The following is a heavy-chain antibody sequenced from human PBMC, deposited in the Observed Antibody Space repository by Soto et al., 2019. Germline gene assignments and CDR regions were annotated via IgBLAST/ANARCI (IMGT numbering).Heavy chain of an antibody. CDR3: ARGDRGGSGSPASYYYSGLDV. D-gene: IGHD3-10*01. V-gene: IGHV3-23*01. CDR1: GFTFSSYA. J-gene: IGHJ6*02. Sequence: VGSLRLSCAASGFTFSSYAMSWVRQAPGKGLEWGSSVSAGGDMTYYSDSVKGRFTISRDNSNNALFLQMNSLRIEDTALYYCARGDRGGSGSPASYYYSGLDVWGQGTTVTVSS. CDR2: VSAGGDMT.